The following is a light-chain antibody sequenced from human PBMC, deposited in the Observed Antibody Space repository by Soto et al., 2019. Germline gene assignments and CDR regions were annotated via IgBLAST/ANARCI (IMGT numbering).Light chain of an antibody. CDR3: QQYGSSPIT. J-gene: IGKJ5*01. CDR1: QSVSNNY. V-gene: IGKV3-20*01. Sequence: EIVLTQSPGTLSLSPGERATLSCSASQSVSNNYLAWYQQKPGQAPRLLIYGASSRATGIPDRFSGSGSGTDFTLTISRLEPEDFAVYYCQQYGSSPITFGQGTRLEIK. CDR2: GAS.